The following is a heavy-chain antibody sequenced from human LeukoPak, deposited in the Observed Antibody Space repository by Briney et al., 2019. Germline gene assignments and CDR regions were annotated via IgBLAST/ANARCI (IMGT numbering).Heavy chain of an antibody. CDR3: ARDQKYQLLYLWD. J-gene: IGHJ4*02. V-gene: IGHV3-30*01. CDR2: ISYDGSNK. Sequence: DPGRSLRLSCAASGFTFSSYAMHWVRQAPGKGLEWVAVISYDGSNKYYADSVKGRFTISRDNSKDTLYLQMNSLRAEDTAVYYCARDQKYQLLYLWDWGQGTLVTVSS. D-gene: IGHD2-2*02. CDR1: GFTFSSYA.